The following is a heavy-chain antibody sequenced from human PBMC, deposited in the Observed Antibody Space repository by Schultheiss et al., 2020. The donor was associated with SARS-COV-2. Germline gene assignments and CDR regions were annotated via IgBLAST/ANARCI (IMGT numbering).Heavy chain of an antibody. V-gene: IGHV4-34*01. D-gene: IGHD3-3*01. CDR2: IYYSGST. CDR1: GGSFSGYY. Sequence: SETLSLTCAVYGGSFSGYYWSWIRQPPGKGLEWIGYIYYSGSTYYNPSLKSRVTISVDKSKNQFSLKLSSVTAADTAVYYCARVRRFLEWSEGGVFDYWGQGTLVTVSS. CDR3: ARVRRFLEWSEGGVFDY. J-gene: IGHJ4*02.